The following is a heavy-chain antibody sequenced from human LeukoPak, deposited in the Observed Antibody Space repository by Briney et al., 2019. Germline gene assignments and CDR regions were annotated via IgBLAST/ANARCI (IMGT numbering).Heavy chain of an antibody. Sequence: PGGSLRLSCAASGFTFSTYWMSWVRQALGKGLEWVANIKQDGSEKVYVDSVKGRFTISRDNAQNSLFLQMNALRAEDTAVYYCARDPYSSTWSYGMDVWGQGTTVTVPS. V-gene: IGHV3-7*05. D-gene: IGHD6-13*01. CDR1: GFTFSTYW. J-gene: IGHJ6*02. CDR2: IKQDGSEK. CDR3: ARDPYSSTWSYGMDV.